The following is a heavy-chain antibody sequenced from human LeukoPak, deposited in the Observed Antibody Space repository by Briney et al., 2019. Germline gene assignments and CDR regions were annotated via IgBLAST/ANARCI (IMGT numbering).Heavy chain of an antibody. J-gene: IGHJ4*02. CDR2: IIPIFGTA. V-gene: IGHV1-69*13. CDR3: ARVGGRTYYYDSSGYYLSYFDY. CDR1: GGTFSSYA. Sequence: SVKVSCQASGGTFSSYAISWVRPAPGQGLEWMGGIIPIFGTANYAQKFQGRVTITADESTSTAYMELSSLRSEDTAVYYCARVGGRTYYYDSSGYYLSYFDYWGQGTLVTVSS. D-gene: IGHD3-22*01.